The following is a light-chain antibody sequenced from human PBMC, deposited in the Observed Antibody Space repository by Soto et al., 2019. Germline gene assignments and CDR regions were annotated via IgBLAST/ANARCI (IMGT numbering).Light chain of an antibody. CDR3: SSYTSSSTLV. CDR2: DVS. Sequence: QSALTQPASVSGSPGQSITISCTGTSSDVAGYNYVSWYQQHPGKAPKVIIFDVSDRPSGVSNRFSGSKSGNTAPLTISGLQADDEADYYCSSYTSSSTLVFGTGTKLTVL. V-gene: IGLV2-14*03. J-gene: IGLJ1*01. CDR1: SSDVAGYNY.